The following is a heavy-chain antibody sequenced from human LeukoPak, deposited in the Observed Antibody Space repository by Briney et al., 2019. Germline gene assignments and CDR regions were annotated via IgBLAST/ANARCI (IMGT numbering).Heavy chain of an antibody. CDR3: AKTMVRTAILLSLPSYYYGLDV. D-gene: IGHD3-10*01. V-gene: IGHV3-30*18. CDR1: GFSFSAYD. Sequence: GRSLRLSCAASGFSFSAYDMHWVRQAPGKGLEWVAVVSYDGGNRYHADSVKGRFTISRDNSKNTLYLQVNNLTTEDTAVYFCAKTMVRTAILLSLPSYYYGLDVWGTGTTVTASS. J-gene: IGHJ6*04. CDR2: VSYDGGNR.